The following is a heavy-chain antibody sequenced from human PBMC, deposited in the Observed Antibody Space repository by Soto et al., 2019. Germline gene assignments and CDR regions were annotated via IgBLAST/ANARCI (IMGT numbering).Heavy chain of an antibody. D-gene: IGHD3-22*01. CDR1: GGSISSGGYY. Sequence: SETLSLTCTVSGGSISSGGYYWSWIRQHPGKGLEWIGYIYYSGSTYYNPSLKSRVTISVDTSKNQFSLKLSSVTAADTAVYYCARDPRYYYDSSGYYYFYYYGMDVWGQGTTVTVSS. CDR2: IYYSGST. CDR3: ARDPRYYYDSSGYYYFYYYGMDV. J-gene: IGHJ6*02. V-gene: IGHV4-31*03.